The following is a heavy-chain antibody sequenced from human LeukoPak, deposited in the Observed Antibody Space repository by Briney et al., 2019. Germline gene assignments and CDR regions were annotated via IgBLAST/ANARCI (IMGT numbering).Heavy chain of an antibody. J-gene: IGHJ4*02. CDR2: IRYTGSP. D-gene: IGHD3-22*01. V-gene: IGHV4-59*01. CDR3: ARNHYYDSSGSFDY. CDR1: GGSISSYY. Sequence: PSETLSLTCTVSGGSISSYYWNWIRQPPGKGLEWIGYIRYTGSPNYNPSLKSRVTILVDTSNNQFSLNLSSVTAADTAVYYCARNHYYDSSGSFDYWGQGTLVTVSS.